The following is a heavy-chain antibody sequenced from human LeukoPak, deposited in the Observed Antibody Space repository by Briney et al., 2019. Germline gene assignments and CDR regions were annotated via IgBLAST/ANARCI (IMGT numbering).Heavy chain of an antibody. CDR1: GLTFSSYG. Sequence: PGGSLRLSCAASGLTFSSYGMHWVRQAPGKGLEWVAVIWYDGSNKYYADSVKGRFTISRDNSKNTLYLQMNSLRAEDTAVYYCARGERGEAFDIWGQGTMVTVSS. D-gene: IGHD3-16*01. J-gene: IGHJ3*02. CDR3: ARGERGEAFDI. V-gene: IGHV3-33*01. CDR2: IWYDGSNK.